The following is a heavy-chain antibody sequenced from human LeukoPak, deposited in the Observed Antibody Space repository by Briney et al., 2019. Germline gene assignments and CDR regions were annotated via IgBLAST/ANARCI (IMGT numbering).Heavy chain of an antibody. D-gene: IGHD4-17*01. CDR3: ANEIRPNDY. J-gene: IGHJ4*02. CDR2: ISISGTKT. V-gene: IGHV3-23*01. Sequence: AGGSLRLSCAASGFTFSSYAMSWVRQAPGKGLEWVSAISISGTKTYYADSVKGRFTISRDNSKDTLYLQMYSLRAEDTAVYYCANEIRPNDYWGQGTLVTVSS. CDR1: GFTFSSYA.